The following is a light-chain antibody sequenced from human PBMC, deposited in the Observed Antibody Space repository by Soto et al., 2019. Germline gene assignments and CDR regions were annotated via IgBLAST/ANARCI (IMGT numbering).Light chain of an antibody. CDR3: SSYTDSTNYV. CDR1: SSDVGTRNF. Sequence: QSALAXPASVSGSPGQSITISCTGTSSDVGTRNFVSWYQQHPGKAPKLMIYQVTNRPSGVSNRFSGSKSGNTASLTISGLQAEDEAEYYCSSYTDSTNYVFGTGTKVPVL. J-gene: IGLJ1*01. V-gene: IGLV2-14*01. CDR2: QVT.